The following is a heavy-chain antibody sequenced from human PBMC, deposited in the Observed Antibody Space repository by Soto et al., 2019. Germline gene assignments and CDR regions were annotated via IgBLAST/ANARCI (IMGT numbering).Heavy chain of an antibody. V-gene: IGHV3-73*01. CDR3: TRPNYDYYYYYMDV. Sequence: SLRLSCAASGFPFSSYAMSWVRQAPGKGLEWVGRIRSKANSYATAYAASVKGRFTISRDDSKNTAYLQMNSLKTEDTAVYYCTRPNYDYYYYYMDVWGKGTTVTVSS. D-gene: IGHD1-7*01. CDR1: GFPFSSYA. J-gene: IGHJ6*03. CDR2: IRSKANSYAT.